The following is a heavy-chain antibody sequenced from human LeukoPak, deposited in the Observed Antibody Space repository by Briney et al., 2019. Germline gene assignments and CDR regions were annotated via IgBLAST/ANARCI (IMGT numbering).Heavy chain of an antibody. J-gene: IGHJ4*02. CDR2: IIPILGIA. V-gene: IGHV1-69*10. Sequence: SVTVSCKASGGTFSSYAISWVRQAPGQGLEWMGRIIPILGIANYAQKFQGRVTITADKSTSTAYMELSSLRSEDTAVYYCARDREDYYDSSGYYTFDYWGQGTLVTVSS. CDR1: GGTFSSYA. CDR3: ARDREDYYDSSGYYTFDY. D-gene: IGHD3-22*01.